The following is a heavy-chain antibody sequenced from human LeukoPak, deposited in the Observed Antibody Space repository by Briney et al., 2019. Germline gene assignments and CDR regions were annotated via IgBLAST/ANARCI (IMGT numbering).Heavy chain of an antibody. V-gene: IGHV4-31*03. CDR2: IYLSGST. CDR3: TRANYYDSTGYLPVVYPSDY. D-gene: IGHD3-22*01. Sequence: SETLSLTCTVSGGSIRSTNYYWSWIRQDPAKGLEWIGYIYLSGSTYYNPSLKSRVTISLDTSKNQFSLKLRSVTAADTAVYYCTRANYYDSTGYLPVVYPSDYWGQGTLVTVSS. J-gene: IGHJ4*02. CDR1: GGSIRSTNYY.